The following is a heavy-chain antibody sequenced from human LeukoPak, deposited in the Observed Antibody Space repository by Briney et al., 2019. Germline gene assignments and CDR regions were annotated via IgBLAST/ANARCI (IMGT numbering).Heavy chain of an antibody. CDR3: ARLEQWFRELLGGEFDY. Sequence: PGGSLRLSCAASGFTFSSYSMNWVRQAPGKGLEWVSSISSSSSYIYYADSVKGRFTISRDNAKNSLYLQMNSLRAEDTAVYYCARLEQWFRELLGGEFDYWGQGTLVTVSS. CDR1: GFTFSSYS. CDR2: ISSSSSYI. J-gene: IGHJ4*02. V-gene: IGHV3-21*01. D-gene: IGHD3-10*01.